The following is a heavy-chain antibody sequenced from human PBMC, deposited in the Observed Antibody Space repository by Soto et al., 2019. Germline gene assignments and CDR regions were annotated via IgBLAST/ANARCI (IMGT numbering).Heavy chain of an antibody. J-gene: IGHJ6*02. V-gene: IGHV3-20*04. Sequence: PGGSLRLSCAASGFTFDDYGMSWVRQAPGKGLEWVSGINWNGGSTGYADSVKGRFTISRDNAKNSLYLQMNSLRAEDTALYYCARGLVPKAYYYYYYGMDVWGQGTTVTVSS. CDR3: ARGLVPKAYYYYYYGMDV. CDR2: INWNGGST. CDR1: GFTFDDYG.